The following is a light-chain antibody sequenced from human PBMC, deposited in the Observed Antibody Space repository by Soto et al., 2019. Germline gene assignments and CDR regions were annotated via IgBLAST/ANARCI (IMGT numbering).Light chain of an antibody. Sequence: EIVLTQSPATLSLSPGERATLSCRASQSVSSYLACYQQKPGQAPRLLIYDASNRATGIPARFSGSGSGTDFTLTISSREPEDFAVYYCQQRSNWPPVTFGGGTKVEIK. J-gene: IGKJ4*01. CDR2: DAS. CDR1: QSVSSY. V-gene: IGKV3-11*01. CDR3: QQRSNWPPVT.